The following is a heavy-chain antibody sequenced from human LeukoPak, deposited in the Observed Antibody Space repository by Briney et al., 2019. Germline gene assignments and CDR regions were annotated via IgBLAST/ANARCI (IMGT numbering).Heavy chain of an antibody. CDR1: GGSFSGYY. J-gene: IGHJ4*02. V-gene: IGHV4-34*01. D-gene: IGHD5-18*01. Sequence: PSETLSLTCAVHGGSFSGYYWSWIRQPPGKGLEWIGEINHSGSTNYNPSLRSRVTISVDTSRNQFSLKLSSVTAADTAVYYCARAYGYSYGYDYWGQGTLVTVSS. CDR2: INHSGST. CDR3: ARAYGYSYGYDY.